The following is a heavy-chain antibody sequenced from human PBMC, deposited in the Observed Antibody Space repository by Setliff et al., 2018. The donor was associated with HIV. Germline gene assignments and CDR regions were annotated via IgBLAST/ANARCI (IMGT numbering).Heavy chain of an antibody. Sequence: GGSLRLSCTAPAFTFNKYAMAWVRQAPGKGLEWVSAISDTGDYIYYADSVKGRFTSSRDNSKNTLYLQMNSLRAEDTAVYYCVGPHCSSRGRCYAFDRWGQGTRVTVSS. CDR1: AFTFNKYA. CDR2: ISDTGDYI. J-gene: IGHJ4*02. CDR3: VGPHCSSRGRCYAFDR. V-gene: IGHV3-23*01. D-gene: IGHD2-15*01.